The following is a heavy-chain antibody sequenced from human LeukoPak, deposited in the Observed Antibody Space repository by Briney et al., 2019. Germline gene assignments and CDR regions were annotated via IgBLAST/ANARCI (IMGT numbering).Heavy chain of an antibody. CDR1: GGSISSYY. J-gene: IGHJ3*02. CDR2: IYYSGST. Sequence: SETQSLTCTVSGGSISSYYWSWIRQPPGKGLEWIGYIYYSGSTNYNPSLKSRVTISVDTSKNQFSLKLSSVTAADTAVYYCARHLGYCSGGSCDWFAFDIWGQGTMVTVSS. CDR3: ARHLGYCSGGSCDWFAFDI. D-gene: IGHD2-15*01. V-gene: IGHV4-59*08.